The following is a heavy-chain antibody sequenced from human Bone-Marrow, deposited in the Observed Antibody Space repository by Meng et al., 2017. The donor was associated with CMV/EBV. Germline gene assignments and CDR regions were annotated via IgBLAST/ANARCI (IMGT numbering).Heavy chain of an antibody. CDR3: ARVGYCSSTSCPNDY. J-gene: IGHJ4*02. D-gene: IGHD2-2*01. CDR2: IIPILGIA. V-gene: IGHV1-69*10. CDR1: GGTFSSYA. Sequence: SVKVSCKASGGTFSSYAISWVRQAPGQGLEWMGGIIPILGIANYAQKFQGRVTITADKSTSTAYMELSSLRSEDTAVYYCARVGYCSSTSCPNDYWGQGTLVTVSS.